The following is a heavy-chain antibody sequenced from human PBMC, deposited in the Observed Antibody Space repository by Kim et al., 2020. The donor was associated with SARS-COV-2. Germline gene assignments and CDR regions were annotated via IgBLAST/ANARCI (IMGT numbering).Heavy chain of an antibody. CDR3: VRAFEL. V-gene: IGHV3-7*04. Sequence: GGSLRLSCVASGFTFSNFWMHWVRQAPGKGLEWVANIKPDGTEKYYVDSLKGRFTISRDNTKNSLYLQMNSLRAEDTALYYCVRAFELWGQGTLVTVSS. CDR2: IKPDGTEK. D-gene: IGHD3-16*01. J-gene: IGHJ4*02. CDR1: GFTFSNFW.